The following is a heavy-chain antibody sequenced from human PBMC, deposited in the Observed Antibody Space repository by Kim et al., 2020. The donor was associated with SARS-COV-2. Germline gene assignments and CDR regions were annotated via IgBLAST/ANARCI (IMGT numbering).Heavy chain of an antibody. CDR2: ISSSSSTI. J-gene: IGHJ6*02. CDR3: AREASYSSGWYYYGMDV. V-gene: IGHV3-48*04. D-gene: IGHD6-19*01. CDR1: GFTFSSYS. Sequence: GGSLRLSCAASGFTFSSYSMNWVRQAPGKGLEWVSYISSSSSTIYYADSVEGRFTISRDNAKNSLYLQMNSLRAEDTAVYYCAREASYSSGWYYYGMDVWGQGTTVTVSS.